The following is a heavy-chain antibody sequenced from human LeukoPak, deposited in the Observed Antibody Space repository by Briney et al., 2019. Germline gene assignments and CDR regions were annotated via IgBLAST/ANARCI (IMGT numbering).Heavy chain of an antibody. J-gene: IGHJ3*02. V-gene: IGHV4-34*01. CDR3: ARAPCYYDILTGYSHDAFDI. D-gene: IGHD3-9*01. CDR2: INHSGST. CDR1: GGSFSGYY. Sequence: PSETLSLTCAVYGGSFSGYYWSWIRQPPGKGLEWIGEINHSGSTNYNPSLKSRVTISVDTSKNQFSLKLSSVTAADTAVYYCARAPCYYDILTGYSHDAFDIWGQGTMVTVSS.